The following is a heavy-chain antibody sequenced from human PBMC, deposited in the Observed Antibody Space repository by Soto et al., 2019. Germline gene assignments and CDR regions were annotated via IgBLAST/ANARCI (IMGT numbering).Heavy chain of an antibody. CDR1: GYTFTSYG. D-gene: IGHD2-15*01. V-gene: IGHV1-18*01. Sequence: ASVKVSCKASGYTFTSYGISWVRQAPGQGLEWMGWISAYNGNTNYAQKLQGRVTMTTDTSTSTAYMELRSLRSDDTAVYYCARAEVATTGVNDAFDIWGQGTMVTVSS. J-gene: IGHJ3*02. CDR3: ARAEVATTGVNDAFDI. CDR2: ISAYNGNT.